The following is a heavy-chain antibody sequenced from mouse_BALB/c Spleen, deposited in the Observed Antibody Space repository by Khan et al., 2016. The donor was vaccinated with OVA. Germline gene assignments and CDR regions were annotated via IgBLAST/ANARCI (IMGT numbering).Heavy chain of an antibody. CDR3: VREGAYYRADGWFAY. V-gene: IGHV1-4*01. J-gene: IGHJ3*01. Sequence: QVQLQQSGAELARPGASVKMSCKASGYTFTTYTIHWVKQGPGQGLEWIGYIIPSNDYTNYNQKFKDRATLTADKSSSKAYMQLSSLTSEDSAVYYCVREGAYYRADGWFAYWGQGTLVTVSA. D-gene: IGHD2-14*01. CDR1: GYTFTTYT. CDR2: IIPSNDYT.